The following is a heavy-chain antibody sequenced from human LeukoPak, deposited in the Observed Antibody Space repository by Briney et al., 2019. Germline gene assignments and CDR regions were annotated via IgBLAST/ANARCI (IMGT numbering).Heavy chain of an antibody. V-gene: IGHV4-30-2*01. Sequence: PSQTLSLTCTVSGGSISSGGYYWSWIRQPPGKGLEWIGYIYHSGSTYYNPSLKSRVTISVDRSKNQFSLKLSSVTAADTAVYYCARTKTLVSFDIWGQGTVVTVSS. CDR1: GGSISSGGYY. CDR2: IYHSGST. D-gene: IGHD1-14*01. J-gene: IGHJ3*02. CDR3: ARTKTLVSFDI.